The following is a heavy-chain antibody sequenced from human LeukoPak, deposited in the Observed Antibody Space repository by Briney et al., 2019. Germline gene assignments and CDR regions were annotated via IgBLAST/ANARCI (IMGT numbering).Heavy chain of an antibody. D-gene: IGHD4-17*01. CDR1: GFTFSSYA. CDR3: ARVGGDYSVDY. Sequence: GGSLRLSCAASGFTFSSYAMHWVRQAPGKGLEYVSAISSNGGSTYYANSVKGRFTISRDNSKNTLYLQMGSPRAEDMAVYYCARVGGDYSVDYWGQGTLVTVSS. CDR2: ISSNGGST. J-gene: IGHJ4*02. V-gene: IGHV3-64*01.